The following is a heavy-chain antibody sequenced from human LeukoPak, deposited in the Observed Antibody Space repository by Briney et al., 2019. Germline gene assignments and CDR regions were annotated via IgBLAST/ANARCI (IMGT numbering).Heavy chain of an antibody. D-gene: IGHD6-13*01. CDR2: ISGYNANT. Sequence: ASVKVSCKASGYTFVNYNINWVRQAPGQGLEWMGWISGYNANTNYAQKFQGRVTMTTDTSTSTAYMELRSLRSDDTAIYYCARDRAVGIAADWGQGTLVTVSS. J-gene: IGHJ4*02. CDR3: ARDRAVGIAAD. CDR1: GYTFVNYN. V-gene: IGHV1-18*01.